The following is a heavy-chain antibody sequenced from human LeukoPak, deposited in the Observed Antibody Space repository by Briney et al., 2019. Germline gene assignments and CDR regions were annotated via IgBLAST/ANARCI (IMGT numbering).Heavy chain of an antibody. CDR2: ISYDGSNK. D-gene: IGHD2-2*01. CDR1: GFTFSSYA. J-gene: IGHJ4*02. Sequence: GGSLRLSCAASGFTFSSYAMHWVRQAPGKGLEWVAVISYDGSNKYYADSVKGRFTISRDNSKNTLYLQMNSLRAEDTAVYYCARGRGGSTSLFDYWGQGTLVTVSS. CDR3: ARGRGGSTSLFDY. V-gene: IGHV3-30-3*01.